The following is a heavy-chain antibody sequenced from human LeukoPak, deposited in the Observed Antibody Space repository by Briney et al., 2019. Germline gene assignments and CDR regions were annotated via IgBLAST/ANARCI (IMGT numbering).Heavy chain of an antibody. V-gene: IGHV4-4*07. CDR1: GVSISSYY. CDR2: VHTSGSS. D-gene: IGHD2-2*01. J-gene: IGHJ4*02. CDR3: ARVYCSSTSCLFDY. Sequence: PSETLSLTCAVSGVSISSYYWIWIRQPAGKGLEWFGRVHTSGSSNYNPSLKSRVTMSVDTSKNQSSLKLSSVTAADTAVYYCARVYCSSTSCLFDYWGQGTLVTVSS.